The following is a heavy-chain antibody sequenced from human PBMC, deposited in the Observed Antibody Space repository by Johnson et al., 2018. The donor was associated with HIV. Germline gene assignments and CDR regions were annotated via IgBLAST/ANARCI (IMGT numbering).Heavy chain of an antibody. J-gene: IGHJ3*02. CDR3: AKDHTSGVGATKAFDI. CDR2: SRNKANTYTT. V-gene: IGHV3-72*01. CDR1: GFTFSDHY. D-gene: IGHD1-26*01. Sequence: VQLVESGGGLVQPGGSLRLSCEASGFTFSDHYMDWVRQAPGKGLEWVGRSRNKANTYTTEYAVSGKGRFTISRDDSKNSLYLQMNSLKTEDTAVYYCAKDHTSGVGATKAFDIWGQGTMVTVSS.